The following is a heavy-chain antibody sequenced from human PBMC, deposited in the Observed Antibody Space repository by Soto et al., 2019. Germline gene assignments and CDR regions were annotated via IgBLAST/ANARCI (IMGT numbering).Heavy chain of an antibody. CDR2: IYYSGST. J-gene: IGHJ4*02. D-gene: IGHD2-21*02. CDR3: ARRFQTVVTSFRLYYFDY. CDR1: GDSISSDY. V-gene: IGHV4-39*01. Sequence: SETLSLTCTVSGDSISSDYWGWIRQPPGKGLEWIGSIYYSGSTYYNPSLKSRVTISVDTSKNQFSLKLSSVTAADTAVYYCARRFQTVVTSFRLYYFDYWGQGTLVTVSS.